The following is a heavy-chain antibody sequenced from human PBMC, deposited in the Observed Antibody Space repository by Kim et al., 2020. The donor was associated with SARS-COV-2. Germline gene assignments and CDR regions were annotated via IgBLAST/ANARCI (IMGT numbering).Heavy chain of an antibody. CDR3: ARGSKRVPSIVLMVYAPFDY. V-gene: IGHV4-34*01. CDR1: GGSFSGYY. D-gene: IGHD2-8*01. Sequence: SETLSLTCAVYGGSFSGYYWSWIRQPPGKGLEWIGEINHSGSTNYNPSLKSRVTISVETSKNQFSLKLSSVTAADTAVYYCARGSKRVPSIVLMVYAPFDYWGQGTLVTVSS. J-gene: IGHJ4*02. CDR2: INHSGST.